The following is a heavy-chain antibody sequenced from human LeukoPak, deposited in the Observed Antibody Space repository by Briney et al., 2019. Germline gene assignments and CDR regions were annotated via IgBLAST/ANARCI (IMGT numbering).Heavy chain of an antibody. D-gene: IGHD5-12*01. CDR1: GFTFSSYW. CDR2: IRSDGIST. Sequence: PGGSLRLSCAASGFTFSSYWMHWVRQAPGQGLVWVSLIRSDGISTNYADSVKGRFTISRDNARNTLYLQMNSLGAEDTAVYYCARDKGYAVDYWGQGTLVTVSS. J-gene: IGHJ4*02. CDR3: ARDKGYAVDY. V-gene: IGHV3-74*01.